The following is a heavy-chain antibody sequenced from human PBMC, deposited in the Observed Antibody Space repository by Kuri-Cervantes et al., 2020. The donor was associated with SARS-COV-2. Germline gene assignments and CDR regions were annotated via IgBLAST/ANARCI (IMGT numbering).Heavy chain of an antibody. CDR3: AKDRIGTPQYYFDY. CDR2: ISYDGSNK. J-gene: IGHJ4*02. D-gene: IGHD1-1*01. CDR1: GFTFSSYA. Sequence: LTFSAPGFTFSSYAMHWVRQATGKGLGWVAVISYDGSNKYYPDSVKGRFTISRDNSKNTLYLQMDSLRAEDTSVYYCAKDRIGTPQYYFDYWGQGTLVTVSS. V-gene: IGHV3-30-3*01.